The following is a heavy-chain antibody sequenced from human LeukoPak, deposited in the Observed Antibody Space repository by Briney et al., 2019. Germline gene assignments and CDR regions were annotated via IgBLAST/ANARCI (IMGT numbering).Heavy chain of an antibody. J-gene: IGHJ5*02. Sequence: SETLSLTCTVSGDSLSSTGFYCAWIRPPPEKGLEYIGTIEYSGQTFSHPSLNSRLTISGDPSKKQYSLKLSSVTAAEMAVYYCARGKIRADYLDPWGQGTLVTVSS. CDR3: ARGKIRADYLDP. D-gene: IGHD4/OR15-4a*01. CDR1: GDSLSSTGFY. V-gene: IGHV4-39*07. CDR2: IEYSGQT.